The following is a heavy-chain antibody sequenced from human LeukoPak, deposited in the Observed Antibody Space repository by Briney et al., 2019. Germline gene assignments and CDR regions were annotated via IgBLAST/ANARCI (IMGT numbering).Heavy chain of an antibody. D-gene: IGHD5-24*01. CDR3: ARDRTIGDGYNYSPYYYYYMDV. V-gene: IGHV4-34*01. CDR1: GGSFSGYY. CDR2: INHSGST. J-gene: IGHJ6*03. Sequence: SETLSLTCAVYGGSFSGYYWSWIRQPPGKGLEWIGEINHSGSTNYNPSLKSRVTISVDTSKNQFSLKLSSVTAADTAVYYCARDRTIGDGYNYSPYYYYYMDVWGKGTTVTISS.